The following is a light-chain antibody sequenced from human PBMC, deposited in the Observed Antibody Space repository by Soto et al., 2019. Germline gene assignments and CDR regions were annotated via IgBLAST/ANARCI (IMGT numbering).Light chain of an antibody. Sequence: EIVMTQSPATLSVSPGERATLSCRASQSVRSNLAWYQQKPGQAPRLLIYDASTTATGIPGRFSGSGSGTEFTLTINSLRSEDFAVYYCQQYYNWPPVSFGQGTKLEIK. CDR2: DAS. V-gene: IGKV3-15*01. J-gene: IGKJ2*03. CDR3: QQYYNWPPVS. CDR1: QSVRSN.